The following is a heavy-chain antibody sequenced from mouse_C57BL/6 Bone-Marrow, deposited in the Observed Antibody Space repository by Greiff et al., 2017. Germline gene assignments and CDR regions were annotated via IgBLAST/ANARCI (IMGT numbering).Heavy chain of an antibody. CDR2: FSSGGSYT. D-gene: IGHD2-4*01. V-gene: IGHV5-6*01. Sequence: DVQLQESGGDLVKPGGSLKLSCAASGFTFSSYGMSWVRQTPDKRLEWVATFSSGGSYTYYPASVKGRFTISRDNAKNTLYLQMSSLKSEDTAMYYCARHRLRLFAYWGQGTLVTVSA. CDR3: ARHRLRLFAY. J-gene: IGHJ3*01. CDR1: GFTFSSYG.